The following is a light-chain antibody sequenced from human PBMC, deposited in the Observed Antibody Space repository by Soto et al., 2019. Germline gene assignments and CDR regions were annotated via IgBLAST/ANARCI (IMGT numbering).Light chain of an antibody. CDR1: QGIRND. V-gene: IGKV1-6*01. CDR3: LQDYNYPLT. Sequence: AIQMTQSPSSLSASVGDRVTITCRASQGIRNDLGWYQHKPGKAPKLLIYGAATLQSGVPSRFSGSGSGTDFTLTISRLQPEDFATYYCLQDYNYPLTFGGGTKVEI. J-gene: IGKJ4*01. CDR2: GAA.